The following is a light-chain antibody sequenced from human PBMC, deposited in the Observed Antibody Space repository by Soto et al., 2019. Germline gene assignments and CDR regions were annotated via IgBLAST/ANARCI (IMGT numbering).Light chain of an antibody. V-gene: IGKV3D-20*02. Sequence: EIGMKQSPGTLSLSPGERATLSCRASQSVSSRLAWYQQKPGQAPRLLISGASSRATGIPDRFSGSGSGTDFTLTISRLEPEDFAVYYCQQSSNWPPITFGQGTRLEIK. CDR3: QQSSNWPPIT. J-gene: IGKJ5*01. CDR2: GAS. CDR1: QSVSSR.